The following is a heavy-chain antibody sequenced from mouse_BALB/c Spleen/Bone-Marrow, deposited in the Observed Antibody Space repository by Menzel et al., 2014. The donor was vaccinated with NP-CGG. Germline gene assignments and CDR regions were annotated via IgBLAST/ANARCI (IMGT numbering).Heavy chain of an antibody. CDR1: GFSLTSYG. CDR2: IWRGGST. Sequence: QVQLKESGPSLVQPSQSLSITCTVSGFSLTSYGVHWVRQSPGKGLEWLGVIWRGGSTDYNAAFMPRLSITKDNSKGQVFFKMNSLQADDTAIYYCAKTDYWGQGTTLTVSS. V-gene: IGHV2-5-1*01. CDR3: AKTDY. J-gene: IGHJ2*01.